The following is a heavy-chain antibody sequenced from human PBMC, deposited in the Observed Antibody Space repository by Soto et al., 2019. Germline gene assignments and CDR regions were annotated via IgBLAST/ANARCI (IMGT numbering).Heavy chain of an antibody. Sequence: GASVKVSCKASGYTFTTYGISWVRQAPGQGLEWMGWISAYNGNTNYAQKLQGRVTMTTDTSTSTAYMELRSLRSDDTAVYYCANFRPGIAAAGFDYWGQGTLVTVSS. D-gene: IGHD6-13*01. V-gene: IGHV1-18*01. CDR3: ANFRPGIAAAGFDY. CDR2: ISAYNGNT. CDR1: GYTFTTYG. J-gene: IGHJ4*02.